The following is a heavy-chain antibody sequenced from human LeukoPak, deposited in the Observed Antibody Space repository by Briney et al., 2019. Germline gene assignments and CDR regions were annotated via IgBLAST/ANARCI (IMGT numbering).Heavy chain of an antibody. CDR1: GGTFSSYA. CDR3: AKSITMIVVVPNWFDP. V-gene: IGHV3-23*01. D-gene: IGHD3-22*01. CDR2: ISGSGGST. J-gene: IGHJ5*02. Sequence: ASVKVSCKASGGTFSSYAMSWVRQAPGKGLEWVSAISGSGGSTYYADSVKGRFTISRDNSKNTLYLQMNSLRAEDTAVYYCAKSITMIVVVPNWFDPWGQGTLVTVSS.